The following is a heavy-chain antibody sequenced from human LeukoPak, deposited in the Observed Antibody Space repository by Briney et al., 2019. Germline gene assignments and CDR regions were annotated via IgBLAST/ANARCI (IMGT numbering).Heavy chain of an antibody. J-gene: IGHJ5*02. CDR2: IYYSGST. CDR1: GGSISSSSYY. CDR3: ARHKGRYDFWSGNWFDP. Sequence: SETLSLTCTVSGGSISSSSYYWGWIRQPPGKGLEWIGSIYYSGSTYYNPSLKSRVTISVDTSKNQRSLKLSSVTAADTAVYYCARHKGRYDFWSGNWFDPWGQGTLVTVSS. D-gene: IGHD3-3*01. V-gene: IGHV4-39*01.